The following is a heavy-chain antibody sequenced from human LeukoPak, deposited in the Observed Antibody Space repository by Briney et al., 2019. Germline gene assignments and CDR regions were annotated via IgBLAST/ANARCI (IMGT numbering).Heavy chain of an antibody. CDR3: AKDVKPYYYDSSPEVYYFDY. J-gene: IGHJ4*02. D-gene: IGHD3-22*01. CDR1: GFTFSNYA. V-gene: IGHV3-23*01. CDR2: ISGSAHKI. Sequence: GGSLRLSCVASGFTFSNYAMSWVRQAPGKGLDWVSVISGSAHKIRYADSVKGRFTISRDNSKNTLYLQMNSLRAEDTAVYYCAKDVKPYYYDSSPEVYYFDYWGQGTLVTVSS.